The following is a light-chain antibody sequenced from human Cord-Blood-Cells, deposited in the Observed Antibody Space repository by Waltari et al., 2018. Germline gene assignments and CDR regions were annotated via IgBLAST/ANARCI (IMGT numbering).Light chain of an antibody. CDR2: AVG. V-gene: IGLV2-11*01. J-gene: IGLJ2*01. CDR3: CSYSGSYTLV. CDR1: SRDVGGYNY. Sequence: QAALPQPRSLSGSAGQSVTISCTGTSRDVGGYNYISRYQQHPGKAPTLMIYAVGKRHAGVPDRCAGAKSGNTASLTSSGLQAEDEADYYCCSYSGSYTLVFGGGTKLTVL.